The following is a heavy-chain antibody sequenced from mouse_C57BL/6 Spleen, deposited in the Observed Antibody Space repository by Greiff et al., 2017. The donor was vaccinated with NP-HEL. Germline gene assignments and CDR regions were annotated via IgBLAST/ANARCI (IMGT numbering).Heavy chain of an antibody. CDR2: IYPRSGNT. D-gene: IGHD1-1*01. V-gene: IGHV1-81*01. CDR1: GYTFTSYG. Sequence: VKLMESGAELARPGASVKLSCKASGYTFTSYGISWVKQRTGQGLEWIGEIYPRSGNTYYNEKFKGKATLTADKSSSTAYMELRSLTSEDSAVYFCARWDTTDYFDYWGQGTTLTVSS. J-gene: IGHJ2*01. CDR3: ARWDTTDYFDY.